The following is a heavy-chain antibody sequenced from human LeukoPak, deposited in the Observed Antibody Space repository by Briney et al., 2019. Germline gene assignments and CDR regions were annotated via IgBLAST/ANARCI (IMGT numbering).Heavy chain of an antibody. CDR1: GYTFTSYD. CDR3: ARAITYYDILTGYDY. D-gene: IGHD3-9*01. V-gene: IGHV1-18*01. CDR2: ISAYNGNT. Sequence: ASVKVSCKASGYTFTSYDINWVRQAPGQGLEWMGWISAYNGNTNYAQKLQGRVTMTTDTSTSTAYMELRSLRSDDTAVYYCARAITYYDILTGYDYWGQGTLVTVSS. J-gene: IGHJ4*02.